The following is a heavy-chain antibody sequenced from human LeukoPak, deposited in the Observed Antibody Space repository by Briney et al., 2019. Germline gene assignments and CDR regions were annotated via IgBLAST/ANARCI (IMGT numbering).Heavy chain of an antibody. D-gene: IGHD1-26*01. CDR2: INGAGTTT. V-gene: IGHV3-74*01. Sequence: GGSLRLSCAASSGLLFSSHGMHWVRQAPGKGLVWVSRINGAGTTTTYADSVKGRFTISRDNAKNTLSLEMDSLRVEDTAVYYRIRGVSGYYSYYAMDVWGQGTTVIVSS. J-gene: IGHJ6*02. CDR1: GLLFSSHG. CDR3: IRGVSGYYSYYAMDV.